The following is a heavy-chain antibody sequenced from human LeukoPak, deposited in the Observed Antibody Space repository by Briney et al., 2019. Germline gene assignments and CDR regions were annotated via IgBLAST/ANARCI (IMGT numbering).Heavy chain of an antibody. D-gene: IGHD3-22*01. V-gene: IGHV3-30*04. Sequence: GGSLRLSCAASGFTFSSYAMHWVRQAPGKGLEWVAVISYDGSNKYYADSVKGRFTISRDNSKNTLYLQMNSLRAEDTAVYYCASGDYYDSSGSYQNWGEGTLVTVSS. CDR2: ISYDGSNK. CDR1: GFTFSSYA. J-gene: IGHJ4*02. CDR3: ASGDYYDSSGSYQN.